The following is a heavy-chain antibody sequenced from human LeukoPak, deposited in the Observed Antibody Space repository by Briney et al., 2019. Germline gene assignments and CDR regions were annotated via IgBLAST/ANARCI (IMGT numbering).Heavy chain of an antibody. CDR3: AKDREPDTYGSGSFGYFDY. CDR2: ISGSGGST. D-gene: IGHD3-10*01. Sequence: PGGSLRLSCAASGFTFSSYAMSWVRQAPGKGLEWVSAISGSGGSTYYADSVKGRFTISRDNSKNTLYLQMNSLRAEDTAVYYCAKDREPDTYGSGSFGYFDYWGQGTLVTISS. V-gene: IGHV3-23*01. CDR1: GFTFSSYA. J-gene: IGHJ4*02.